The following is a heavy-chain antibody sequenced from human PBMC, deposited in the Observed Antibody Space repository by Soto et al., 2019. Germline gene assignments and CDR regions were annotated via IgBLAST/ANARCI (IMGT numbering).Heavy chain of an antibody. D-gene: IGHD6-19*01. V-gene: IGHV1-2*04. CDR3: ARKAVAGNYYYYYMDV. CDR2: INPNSGGT. J-gene: IGHJ6*03. Sequence: QGLEWMGWINPNSGGTNYAQKFQGWVTMTRDTSISTAYMELSRLRSDDTAVYYCARKAVAGNYYYYYMDVWGKGTTVSVSS.